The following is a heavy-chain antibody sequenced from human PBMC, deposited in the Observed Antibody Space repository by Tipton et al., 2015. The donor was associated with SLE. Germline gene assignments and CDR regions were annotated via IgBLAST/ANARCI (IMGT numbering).Heavy chain of an antibody. Sequence: LRLSCTVSGGSISSGSYYWSWIRQPAGKALEWIGRIYTSGSTNYNPSLKSRVTISVDTSKNQFSLKLSSVTAADTAVYYCARDVWEATTAGGFDIWGQGTMVPVSS. V-gene: IGHV4-61*02. CDR1: GGSISSGSYY. D-gene: IGHD5-12*01. CDR2: IYTSGST. CDR3: ARDVWEATTAGGFDI. J-gene: IGHJ3*02.